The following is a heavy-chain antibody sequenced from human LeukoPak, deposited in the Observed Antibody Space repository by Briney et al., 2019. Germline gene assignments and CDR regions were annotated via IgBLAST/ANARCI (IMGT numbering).Heavy chain of an antibody. V-gene: IGHV3-64*01. J-gene: IGHJ4*02. CDR2: IVSNGDST. Sequence: PGGSLRLSCAASGFTFSNYAMHWVRQAPGKGLEYVSTIVSNGDSTYYANSVKGRFTISRDNSRTTLYLQMGSLRAEDMAVYYCARGVNYYDSSGYLFDYWGQGILVTVSS. D-gene: IGHD3-22*01. CDR3: ARGVNYYDSSGYLFDY. CDR1: GFTFSNYA.